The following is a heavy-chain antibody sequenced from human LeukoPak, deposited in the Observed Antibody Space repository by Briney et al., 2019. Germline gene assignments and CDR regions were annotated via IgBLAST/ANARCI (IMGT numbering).Heavy chain of an antibody. CDR1: GFTFNRCW. J-gene: IGHJ1*01. V-gene: IGHV3-7*01. CDR3: TSWGDTTAEYFQR. Sequence: GGSLRLSCVVSGFTFNRCWMNWVRQAPGKGLEWVAHINPDGRDTYYVDSVKGRFAISRDNAQNSMYLQMNSLRVEDTAVYYCTSWGDTTAEYFQRWGQGTLVAVSS. CDR2: INPDGRDT. D-gene: IGHD2-21*02.